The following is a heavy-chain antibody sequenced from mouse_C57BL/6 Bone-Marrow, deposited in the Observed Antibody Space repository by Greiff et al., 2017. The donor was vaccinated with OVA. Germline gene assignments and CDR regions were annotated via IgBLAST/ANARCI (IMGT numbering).Heavy chain of an antibody. CDR2: IRNKANNHAT. Sequence: EVQLQESGGGLVQPGGSMKLSCAASGFTFSDAWMDWVRQSPEKGLEWVAEIRNKANNHATYYAESVKGRFTISRDDSKSSVYRQMNILRAEDTGMFYCTRPYGNLIAYWGQGTLVTVSA. V-gene: IGHV6-6*01. CDR3: TRPYGNLIAY. D-gene: IGHD2-1*01. J-gene: IGHJ3*01. CDR1: GFTFSDAW.